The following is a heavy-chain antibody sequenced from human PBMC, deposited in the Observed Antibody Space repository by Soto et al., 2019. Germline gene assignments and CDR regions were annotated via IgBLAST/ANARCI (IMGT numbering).Heavy chain of an antibody. V-gene: IGHV3-72*01. CDR1: GFIFSDHY. CDR2: IRNKANNYAT. D-gene: IGHD3-9*01. Sequence: GGSLRLSCAASGFIFSDHYMDWVRQAPGKGLEWIARIRNKANNYATHYAASVRGRFIISRDDSMNSVYLQMNSLKTEDTAVYYCARGPDSSTSYYGPFEYWGQGILVTVSS. CDR3: ARGPDSSTSYYGPFEY. J-gene: IGHJ4*02.